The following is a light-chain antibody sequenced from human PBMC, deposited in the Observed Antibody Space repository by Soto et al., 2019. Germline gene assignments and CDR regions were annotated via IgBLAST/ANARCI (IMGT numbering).Light chain of an antibody. CDR1: GSNIGGNT. CDR3: ESWYDKLRGML. J-gene: IGLJ2*01. Sequence: QSVLVQPPSASGTPGQRVTISCSGSGSNIGGNTVNWYQQFPGTAPQVIFFSNNRRPSGVPDRFSASKSGTSASLVISGLQSEDEAEYYCESWYDKLRGMLFGGGTKVTVL. V-gene: IGLV1-44*01. CDR2: SNN.